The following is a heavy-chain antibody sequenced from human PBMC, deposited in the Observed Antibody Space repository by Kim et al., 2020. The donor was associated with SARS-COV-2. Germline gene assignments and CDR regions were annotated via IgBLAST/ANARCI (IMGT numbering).Heavy chain of an antibody. CDR2: IYPGDSDT. CDR3: ARGPRLPAAGRYYYYGMDV. J-gene: IGHJ6*02. V-gene: IGHV5-51*01. D-gene: IGHD6-13*01. CDR1: GYSFTSYW. Sequence: GESLKISCKGSGYSFTSYWIGWVRQMPGKGLEWMGIIYPGDSDTRYSPSFQGQVTISADKSISTAYLQWSSLKASDTAMYYCARGPRLPAAGRYYYYGMDVWGQGTTVTVSS.